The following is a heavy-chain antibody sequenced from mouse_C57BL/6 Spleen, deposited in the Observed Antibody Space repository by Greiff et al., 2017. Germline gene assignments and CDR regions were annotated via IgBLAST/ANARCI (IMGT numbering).Heavy chain of an antibody. CDR1: GFSLTSYG. V-gene: IGHV2-2*01. CDR3: ARNLITTVVATYAMDY. Sequence: VQLQESGPGLVQPSQSLSITCTVSGFSLTSYGVHWVRQSPGKGLEWLGVIWSGGSTDYNAAFISRLSISKDNSKSQVFFKMNSLQADDTAIYYCARNLITTVVATYAMDYWGQGTSVTVSS. J-gene: IGHJ4*01. CDR2: IWSGGST. D-gene: IGHD1-1*01.